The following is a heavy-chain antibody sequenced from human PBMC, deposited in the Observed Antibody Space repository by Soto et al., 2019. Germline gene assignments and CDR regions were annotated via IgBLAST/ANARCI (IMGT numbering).Heavy chain of an antibody. CDR3: AREDRYSPLLDY. Sequence: VQLVESGGGLVQPGGSLRLSCAASGFTFNSYSMNWVRQAPGKGLEWLSYISGGSVTIFHAGSVKGRFTVSRDNAKNSLYLQMDSLRDEDTAVYYCAREDRYSPLLDYWGQGTLVTVSS. J-gene: IGHJ4*02. V-gene: IGHV3-48*02. D-gene: IGHD2-21*01. CDR1: GFTFNSYS. CDR2: ISGGSVTI.